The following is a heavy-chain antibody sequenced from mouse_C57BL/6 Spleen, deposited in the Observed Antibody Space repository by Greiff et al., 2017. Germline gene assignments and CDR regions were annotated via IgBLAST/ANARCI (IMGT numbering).Heavy chain of an antibody. Sequence: QVQLQQPGAELVKPGASVKMSCKASGYTFTSYWITWVKQRPGPGLEWIGDIYPGSGSTNYNEKFKCKATLTVDTSSSTAYMQLSSRTSEDSAVYYCARSGTMAYYFDYWGQGTTLTGSS. CDR2: IYPGSGST. CDR3: ARSGTMAYYFDY. D-gene: IGHD1-1*02. CDR1: GYTFTSYW. V-gene: IGHV1-55*01. J-gene: IGHJ2*01.